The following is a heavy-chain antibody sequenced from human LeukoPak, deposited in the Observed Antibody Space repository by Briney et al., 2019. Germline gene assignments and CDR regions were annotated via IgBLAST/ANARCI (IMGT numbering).Heavy chain of an antibody. Sequence: GGSLRLSCVSGFTLSSFAVTWVRQAPGKGLEWVSAISGHGGSTYYADSVKGRFTISRDNAKNSLYLQMNSLRAEDTAVYYCARALSSGYDHFDYWGQGTLVTVSS. CDR3: ARALSSGYDHFDY. J-gene: IGHJ4*02. CDR1: GFTLSSFA. V-gene: IGHV3-23*01. CDR2: ISGHGGST. D-gene: IGHD3-22*01.